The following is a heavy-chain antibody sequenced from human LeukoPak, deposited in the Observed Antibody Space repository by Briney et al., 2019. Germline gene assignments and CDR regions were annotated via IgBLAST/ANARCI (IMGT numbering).Heavy chain of an antibody. Sequence: GASVTVSCKASGYTFTSYGISWVRQAPGQGLEWMGWISAYNGNTKYAQKLQGRVTMTTDTSTSTAYMELRSLRSDDTAVYYCARRSYGYGWVDVWGQGTTVTVSS. V-gene: IGHV1-18*01. CDR2: ISAYNGNT. J-gene: IGHJ6*02. CDR3: ARRSYGYGWVDV. CDR1: GYTFTSYG. D-gene: IGHD5-18*01.